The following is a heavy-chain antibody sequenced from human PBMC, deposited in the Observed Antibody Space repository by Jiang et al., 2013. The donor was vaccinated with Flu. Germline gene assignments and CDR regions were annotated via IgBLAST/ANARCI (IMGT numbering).Heavy chain of an antibody. J-gene: IGHJ4*02. Sequence: GSGLVKPSETLSLTCTVSGGSISSNYWSWIRQPPGKGLEWIGNIYYSGTTNYNPSLKSRLTISVDTSKNQFSLKLSSVTAADTAVYYCAREYSSGWNYFDFWGQGTLV. CDR1: GGSISSNY. CDR3: AREYSSGWNYFDF. D-gene: IGHD6-19*01. V-gene: IGHV4-59*01. CDR2: IYYSGTT.